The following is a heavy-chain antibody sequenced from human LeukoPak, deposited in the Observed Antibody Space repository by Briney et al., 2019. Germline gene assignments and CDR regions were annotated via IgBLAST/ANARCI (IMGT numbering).Heavy chain of an antibody. Sequence: ASVKVSCKASGYTFTGYYIHWVRQAPGQGLEWTGWINRNSGDANYAQKFQGRVTMTRDTSISTAYMELSRLRSDDTAVYYCARDGGQVGATGPFDYWGQGTLVTVSS. J-gene: IGHJ4*02. D-gene: IGHD1-26*01. V-gene: IGHV1-2*02. CDR1: GYTFTGYY. CDR2: INRNSGDA. CDR3: ARDGGQVGATGPFDY.